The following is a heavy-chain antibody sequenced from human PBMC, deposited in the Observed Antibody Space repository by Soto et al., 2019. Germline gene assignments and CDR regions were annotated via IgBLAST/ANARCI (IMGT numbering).Heavy chain of an antibody. D-gene: IGHD3-3*01. V-gene: IGHV4-39*01. CDR2: IFYSGNT. J-gene: IGHJ5*02. CDR3: ARTGRIAIFGVVTELAL. Sequence: SETLSLTCTVPGDSIGGSNFYWGWLRQPPGKGLEWIGSIFYSGNTYYNPSLKSRVIMSVDTSKNQLSLRLNSVTAADTAVYYCARTGRIAIFGVVTELALSGPGTLVTVSS. CDR1: GDSIGGSNFY.